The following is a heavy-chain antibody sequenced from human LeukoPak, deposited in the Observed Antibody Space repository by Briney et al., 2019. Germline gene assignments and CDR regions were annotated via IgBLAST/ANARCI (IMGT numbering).Heavy chain of an antibody. V-gene: IGHV3-23*01. CDR2: ISGSGGNT. CDR1: GFTFSSYA. Sequence: PSGGSLRLSCVASGFTFSSYAMSWVRQAAGKGLEWVSAISGSGGNTYYADSVRGRFTISRDNSKSTLYLQMKSPRAEDTAVYYCAKDTQIAPRPTYFHYWGQGTLVTVSS. D-gene: IGHD6-6*01. J-gene: IGHJ4*02. CDR3: AKDTQIAPRPTYFHY.